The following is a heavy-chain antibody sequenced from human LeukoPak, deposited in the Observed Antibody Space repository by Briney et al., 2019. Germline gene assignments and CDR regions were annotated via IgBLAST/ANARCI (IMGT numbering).Heavy chain of an antibody. V-gene: IGHV3-23*01. J-gene: IGHJ4*02. Sequence: GGSLRLSCAASGFTFSSYAMSGVRQAPGKGLEWVSAISGSGGSTYYADSVKGWFTISSDNSKNTRYLQMNRLRAEDTAVYYCAKFDDSRGYYRYWGQGTLVTVSS. CDR2: ISGSGGST. D-gene: IGHD3-22*01. CDR3: AKFDDSRGYYRY. CDR1: GFTFSSYA.